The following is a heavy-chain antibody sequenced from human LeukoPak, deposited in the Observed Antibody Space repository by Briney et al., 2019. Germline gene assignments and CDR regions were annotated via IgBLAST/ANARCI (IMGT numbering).Heavy chain of an antibody. V-gene: IGHV4-34*01. CDR1: GESFDGFY. CDR3: ATTYCGGDCYPAW. D-gene: IGHD2-21*02. Sequence: SETLSLTCAVYGESFDGFYWNWIRQSPGKGLEWLGEVNYIGRSNYNPALESRIAISADASKRQFSLKLTSVTAADTAVYYCATTYCGGDCYPAWWGQGTLVTVSS. CDR2: VNYIGRS. J-gene: IGHJ4*02.